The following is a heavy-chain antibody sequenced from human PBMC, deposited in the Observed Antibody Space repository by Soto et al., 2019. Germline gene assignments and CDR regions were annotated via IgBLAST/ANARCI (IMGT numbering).Heavy chain of an antibody. Sequence: HPGGSLRLSCAASGFTFSSYDMDWLRLAPGKGLEWISYISSDSSTVYYADSVKDRFTISRDNARNSLYLQMNSLRADDTAIYYSITDWPYNSGQGTLVTVSS. J-gene: IGHJ4*02. CDR3: ITDWPYN. CDR2: ISSDSSTV. V-gene: IGHV3-48*01. D-gene: IGHD3-9*01. CDR1: GFTFSSYD.